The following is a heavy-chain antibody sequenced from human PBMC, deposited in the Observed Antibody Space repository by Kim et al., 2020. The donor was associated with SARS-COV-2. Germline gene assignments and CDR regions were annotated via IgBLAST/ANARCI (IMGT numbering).Heavy chain of an antibody. V-gene: IGHV7-4-1*02. Sequence: ASVKVSCKASGYTFTSYAMNWVRQAPGQGLEWMGWINTNTGNPTYAQGFTGRFVFSLDTSVSTAYLQISSLKAEDTAVYYCARDPPHAGYFDWDGFYTFDIWGQGTMVTVSS. CDR3: ARDPPHAGYFDWDGFYTFDI. CDR2: INTNTGNP. D-gene: IGHD3-9*01. J-gene: IGHJ3*02. CDR1: GYTFTSYA.